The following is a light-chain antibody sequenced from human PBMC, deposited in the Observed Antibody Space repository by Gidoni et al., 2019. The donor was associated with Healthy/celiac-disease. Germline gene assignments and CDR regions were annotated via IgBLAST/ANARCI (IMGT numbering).Light chain of an antibody. CDR3: QQYYSTPYS. Sequence: DIVMPQSPDYLAASLGERATINCKSSQSVLYSSNNKNYLAWYQQKPGQPPKLLIYWASTRESGVPDRFSGSGSGTDFTLTISSLQAEDVAVYYCQQYYSTPYSFGQGTKLEIK. CDR2: WAS. CDR1: QSVLYSSNNKNY. J-gene: IGKJ2*03. V-gene: IGKV4-1*01.